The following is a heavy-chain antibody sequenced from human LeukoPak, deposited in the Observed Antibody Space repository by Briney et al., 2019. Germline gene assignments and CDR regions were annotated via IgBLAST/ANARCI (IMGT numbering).Heavy chain of an antibody. V-gene: IGHV3-21*01. CDR3: ASVAIPDY. D-gene: IGHD2-2*02. J-gene: IGHJ4*02. CDR2: ISSRSSYI. Sequence: GGSLRLSCAASGFTFSSYSMNWVRQAPGKGLEWVSSISSRSSYIYYADSVKGRFTISRDNAKNSLYLQMNSLRAEDTAVYYCASVAIPDYWGQGTLVTVSS. CDR1: GFTFSSYS.